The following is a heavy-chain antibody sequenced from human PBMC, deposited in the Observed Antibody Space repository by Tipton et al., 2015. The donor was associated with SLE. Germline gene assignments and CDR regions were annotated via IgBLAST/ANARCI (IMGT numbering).Heavy chain of an antibody. CDR1: GGSISSYY. CDR2: IYYSGST. V-gene: IGHV4-59*01. Sequence: TLSLTCTVSGGSISSYYWSWIRQPPGKGLEWIGYIYYSGSTNYNPSLKSRVTISVDTSKNQFSLKLSSVTAADTAVYYCARGGTQDTFDYGGQGTLVTVSS. J-gene: IGHJ4*02. CDR3: ARGGTQDTFDY. D-gene: IGHD3-16*01.